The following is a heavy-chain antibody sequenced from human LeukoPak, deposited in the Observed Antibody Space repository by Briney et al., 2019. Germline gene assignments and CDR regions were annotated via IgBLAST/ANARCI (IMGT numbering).Heavy chain of an antibody. CDR1: GSGFTFNNYW. D-gene: IGHD3-16*01. V-gene: IGHV3-74*01. Sequence: GGSLRLSCAASGSGFTFNNYWMHWVRQAPGKGLVWVSRINSDGSTTSYADSVKGRFTISRDNAKNTLYLQMNSLRAEDTAVYYCARASGRLGAFDIWGQGTMVTVSS. CDR2: INSDGSTT. CDR3: ARASGRLGAFDI. J-gene: IGHJ3*02.